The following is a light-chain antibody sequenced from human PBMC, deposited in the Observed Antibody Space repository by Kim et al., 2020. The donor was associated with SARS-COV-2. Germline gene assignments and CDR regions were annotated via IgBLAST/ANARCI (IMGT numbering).Light chain of an antibody. CDR2: STD. CDR3: VLYMGSGIWV. V-gene: IGLV8-61*01. J-gene: IGLJ3*02. CDR1: SGSVSASYY. Sequence: QAVVTQETPFSVSPGGTVTLTCGLNSGSVSASYYPTWYQQTPGQPPRTLIYSTDTRSSGVPDRFSGSIFGTKAALTITGAQAEDESDYYCVLYMGSGIWVFGGGTQLPVL.